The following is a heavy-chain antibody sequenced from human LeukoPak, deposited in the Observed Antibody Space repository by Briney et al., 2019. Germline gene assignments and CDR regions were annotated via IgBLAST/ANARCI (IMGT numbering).Heavy chain of an antibody. J-gene: IGHJ4*02. Sequence: SVKVSCKASGYTFTSYGITWVRQAPGQGLEWMGGIIPIFGTANYAQKFQGRVTITADESTSTAYMELSSLRSEDTAVYYCARGIQLWFDYWGQGTLVTVSS. CDR2: IIPIFGTA. D-gene: IGHD5-18*01. CDR3: ARGIQLWFDY. CDR1: GYTFTSYG. V-gene: IGHV1-69*13.